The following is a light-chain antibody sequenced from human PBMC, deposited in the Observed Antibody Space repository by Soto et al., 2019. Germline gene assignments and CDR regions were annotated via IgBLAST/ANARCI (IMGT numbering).Light chain of an antibody. CDR2: GTS. J-gene: IGKJ5*01. CDR3: QHYNNWPIT. CDR1: QSVASN. Sequence: EIVMTQSPASPSVSPGESVTLSCRASQSVASNLAWYQQKPGQAPRLLIYGTSTRATGVQARFSGSGSGTDFTLTIRSLQAADFAVYHCQHYNNWPITFGQGTRLEIK. V-gene: IGKV3-15*01.